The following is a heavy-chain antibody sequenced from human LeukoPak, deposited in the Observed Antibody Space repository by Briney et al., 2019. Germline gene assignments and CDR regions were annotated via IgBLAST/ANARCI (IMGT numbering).Heavy chain of an antibody. Sequence: GRSLRLSCSASGFTFSSFDMHWVRQAPGKGLEYISAISPNGGSTYHADSVKGRFTISRDNSKNTLYLQMSSLRIENTAVYYCVKIARDWGQGTLVTVSS. J-gene: IGHJ4*02. CDR2: ISPNGGST. CDR3: VKIARD. CDR1: GFTFSSFD. V-gene: IGHV3-64D*09.